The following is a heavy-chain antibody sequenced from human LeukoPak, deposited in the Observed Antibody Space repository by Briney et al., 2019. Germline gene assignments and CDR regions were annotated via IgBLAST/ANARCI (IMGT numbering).Heavy chain of an antibody. D-gene: IGHD3-16*01. CDR1: GGSISSSSYY. CDR2: IYYSGST. CDR3: ASTEYYDYVWGLGY. J-gene: IGHJ4*02. V-gene: IGHV4-39*01. Sequence: SETLSLTCTVSGGSISSSSYYWGWIRQPPGKGLEWIGSIYYSGSTYYNPSLKSRVTISVDTSKNQFSLKLSSVTAADTAVYYCASTEYYDYVWGLGYWGQGTLVTVSS.